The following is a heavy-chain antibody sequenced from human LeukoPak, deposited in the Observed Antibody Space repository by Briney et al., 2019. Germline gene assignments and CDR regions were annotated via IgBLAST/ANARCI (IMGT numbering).Heavy chain of an antibody. CDR3: ARDYNSSSWYPSPFDI. Sequence: SETLSPTCTVSGGSISSYYWSWIRQPAGKGLEWIGRIYTSGSTNYNPSLKSRVTMSVDTSKNQFSLKLSSVTAADTAVYYCARDYNSSSWYPSPFDIWGQGTMVTVSS. CDR1: GGSISSYY. D-gene: IGHD6-13*01. CDR2: IYTSGST. V-gene: IGHV4-4*07. J-gene: IGHJ3*02.